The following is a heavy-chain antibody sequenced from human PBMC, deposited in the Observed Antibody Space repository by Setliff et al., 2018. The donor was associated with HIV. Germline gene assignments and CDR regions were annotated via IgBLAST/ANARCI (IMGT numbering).Heavy chain of an antibody. V-gene: IGHV4-59*08. J-gene: IGHJ3*02. CDR3: ARLPWGGSNLDNSGAFDI. D-gene: IGHD1-26*01. Sequence: SETLSLTCTVSGGSITGHYWSWIRQHPGKGLEWIGCIYYSESTYYNPSLKTRATISVDTSKNQLSLSLTSVTAADTAVYFCARLPWGGSNLDNSGAFDIWGQGTMVTVSS. CDR2: IYYSEST. CDR1: GGSITGHY.